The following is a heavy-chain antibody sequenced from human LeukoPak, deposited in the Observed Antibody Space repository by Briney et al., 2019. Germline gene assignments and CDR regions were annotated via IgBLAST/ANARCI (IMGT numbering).Heavy chain of an antibody. Sequence: GGSLRLSCAASGFTFSSYAMSWVRQAPGKGLEWVSAISGSGGSTYYADSVKGRFTISRDNSKNTLYLQMNSLRAEDTAVYYCAKGSQWLVQGGWFDPWGQGTLVTVSS. CDR2: ISGSGGST. CDR3: AKGSQWLVQGGWFDP. V-gene: IGHV3-23*01. CDR1: GFTFSSYA. D-gene: IGHD6-19*01. J-gene: IGHJ5*02.